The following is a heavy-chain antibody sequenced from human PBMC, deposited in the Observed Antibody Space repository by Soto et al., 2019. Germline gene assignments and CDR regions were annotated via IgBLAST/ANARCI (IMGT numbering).Heavy chain of an antibody. CDR2: IYDSETT. D-gene: IGHD6-19*01. V-gene: IGHV4-30-4*01. CDR3: ARVRKSSGWYGVHFDY. CDR1: GGSINSDDSY. Sequence: PSETLSLTCTVSGGSINSDDSYWSWLRQPPGRGLEWIGYIYDSETTYYNPSLKSRVTISVATSKNQFSLKLNSVTAADTAVYYCARVRKSSGWYGVHFDYWGQGTLVTVSS. J-gene: IGHJ4*02.